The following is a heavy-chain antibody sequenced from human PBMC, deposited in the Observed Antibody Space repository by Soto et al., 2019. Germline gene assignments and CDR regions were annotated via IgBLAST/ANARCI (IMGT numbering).Heavy chain of an antibody. CDR1: GGTFSSYA. CDR3: ARAPGRYCSSTSCYRKYNWFDP. CDR2: IIPIFGTA. J-gene: IGHJ5*02. V-gene: IGHV1-69*13. D-gene: IGHD2-2*01. Sequence: GASVKVSCKASGGTFSSYAISWVRQAPGQGLEWMGGIIPIFGTANYAQKFQGRVTITADESTSTAYMELSSLRSEDTAVYYCARAPGRYCSSTSCYRKYNWFDPWGQGTLVTVSS.